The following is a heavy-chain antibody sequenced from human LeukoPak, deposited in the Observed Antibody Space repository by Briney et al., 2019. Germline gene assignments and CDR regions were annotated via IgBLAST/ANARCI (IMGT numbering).Heavy chain of an antibody. D-gene: IGHD7-27*01. V-gene: IGHV4-59*01. Sequence: SETLSLTCIVSGGSISIYYWGWIRQPPGKGLEWIGYTYNSGNTEYNPSLKRRVTISADTSKNQFSLKLTSVTAADTAVYYCARDRELGSWGQGTLVTVSS. CDR2: TYNSGNT. J-gene: IGHJ5*02. CDR1: GGSISIYY. CDR3: ARDRELGS.